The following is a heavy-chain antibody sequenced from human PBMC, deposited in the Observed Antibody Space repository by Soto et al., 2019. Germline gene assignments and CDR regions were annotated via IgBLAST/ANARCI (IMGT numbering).Heavy chain of an antibody. CDR1: GGSISSNIYY. J-gene: IGHJ6*02. D-gene: IGHD6-6*01. CDR2: IYYSGRT. CDR3: ARHPTASTPGMDV. Sequence: SETLSLTCSVSGGSISSNIYYWGWIRQPPGKGLEWIGSIYYSGRTYYNASLMSRVTMSVDTSKNQFSLKLSSLTAADTAVYYCARHPTASTPGMDVWGQGTPVTVYS. V-gene: IGHV4-39*01.